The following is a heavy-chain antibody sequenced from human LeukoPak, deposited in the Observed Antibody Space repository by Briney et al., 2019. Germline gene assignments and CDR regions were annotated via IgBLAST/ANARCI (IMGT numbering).Heavy chain of an antibody. CDR2: MSGSGGST. V-gene: IGHV3-23*01. CDR1: GFTFSSYA. Sequence: GGSLRLSCAASGFTFSSYALSWVRKPPGKGLEWVSAMSGSGGSTYYADSVKGRSTISRDNSKNTLHLQMNSLRAEDTAVYYCARVDYDSRGYYPYFHHWGQGTLVTVSS. D-gene: IGHD3-22*01. J-gene: IGHJ1*01. CDR3: ARVDYDSRGYYPYFHH.